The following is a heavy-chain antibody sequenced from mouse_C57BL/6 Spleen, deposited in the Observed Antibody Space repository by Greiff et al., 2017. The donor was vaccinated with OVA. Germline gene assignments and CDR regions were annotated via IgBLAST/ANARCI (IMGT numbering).Heavy chain of an antibody. CDR2: IYPGSGST. CDR3: ARSSTIVTGYFDY. V-gene: IGHV1-55*01. Sequence: QVQLQQPGAELVKPGASVKMSCKASGYTFTSHWITWVKQRPGQGLEWIGDIYPGSGSTNYNEKFKSKATLTVDTSSSTAYMQLSSLTSEDSAVYYCARSSTIVTGYFDYWGQGTTLTVSS. J-gene: IGHJ2*01. CDR1: GYTFTSHW. D-gene: IGHD2-5*01.